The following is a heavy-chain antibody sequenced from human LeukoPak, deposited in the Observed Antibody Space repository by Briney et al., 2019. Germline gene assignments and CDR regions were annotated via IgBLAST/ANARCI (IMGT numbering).Heavy chain of an antibody. CDR3: ARRPDVITVD. D-gene: IGHD3-22*01. J-gene: IGHJ4*02. V-gene: IGHV4-34*01. CDR1: GGSFSGYY. Sequence: SETLSLTCAVYGGSFSGYYWSWIRQPPGKGLEWIGEINHSGSTNYNSSLKSRVTISVDTSKNQFSLKLSSVTAADTAVYYCARRPDVITVDWGQGTLVTVSS. CDR2: INHSGST.